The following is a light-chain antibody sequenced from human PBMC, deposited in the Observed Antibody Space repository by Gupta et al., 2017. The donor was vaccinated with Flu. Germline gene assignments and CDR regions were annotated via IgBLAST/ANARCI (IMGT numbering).Light chain of an antibody. Sequence: DIQMTQSPSSLSASIGDRVTITCRASQSISSYLNWYQQKPGKAPKLLIYAASSLQSGVPSRFSGSGSGTDFTLTISSLQPEDFATYYCQQSDSTPSTTFGQGTRLEIK. CDR3: QQSDSTPSTT. CDR2: AAS. J-gene: IGKJ5*01. V-gene: IGKV1-39*01. CDR1: QSISSY.